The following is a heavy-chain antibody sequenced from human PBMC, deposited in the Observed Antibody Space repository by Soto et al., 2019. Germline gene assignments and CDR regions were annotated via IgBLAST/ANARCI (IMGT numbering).Heavy chain of an antibody. CDR3: ARGGSLYWYFDL. CDR1: GYTFTSYA. J-gene: IGHJ2*01. V-gene: IGHV1-3*01. D-gene: IGHD1-26*01. CDR2: INAGNGNT. Sequence: WASVKVSCKASGYTFTSYAMHWVRQAPGQRLEWMGWINAGNGNTKYSQKFQGRVTITRDTSASTAYMELSSLRSEDTAVYYCARGGSLYWYFDLWSRGTLVTVSS.